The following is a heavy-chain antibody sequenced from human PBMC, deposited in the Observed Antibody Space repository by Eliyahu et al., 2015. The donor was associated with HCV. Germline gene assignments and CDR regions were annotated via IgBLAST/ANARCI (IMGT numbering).Heavy chain of an antibody. CDR1: GYTFTSHP. CDR2: IXTXTADP. D-gene: IGHD5-24*01. V-gene: IGHV7-4-1*02. J-gene: IGHJ3*01. Sequence: QVQLVQSGSQLMKPGASVNISCKASGYTFTSHPIXWVRQAPGQGLERVGWIXTXTADPTYAQGFSGRFVLSLDTAVTTAYLQISSLKAEDAAVYFCARKMDTEALDVWGQGTMVTVSS. CDR3: ARKMDTEALDV.